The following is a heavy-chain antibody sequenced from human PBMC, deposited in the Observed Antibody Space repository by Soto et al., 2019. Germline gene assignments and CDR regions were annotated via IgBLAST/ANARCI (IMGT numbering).Heavy chain of an antibody. D-gene: IGHD2-21*02. CDR3: ARHRAEVTAIYY. V-gene: IGHV5-10-1*01. J-gene: IGHJ4*01. Sequence: GESLKISCKGSGYSFTSYWISWVRQMPGKGLEWMGRIDPSDSYTNYSPSFQGHVTISADKSISTAYLQWSSLKASDTAMYYCARHRAEVTAIYYWGQGTLVTVSS. CDR2: IDPSDSYT. CDR1: GYSFTSYW.